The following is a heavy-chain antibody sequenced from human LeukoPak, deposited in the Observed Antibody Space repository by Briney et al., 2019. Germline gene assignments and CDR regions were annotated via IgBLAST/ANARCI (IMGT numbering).Heavy chain of an antibody. J-gene: IGHJ4*02. CDR2: IYTSGST. CDR1: GGSISSYY. Sequence: PSETLSLTCTVSGGSISSYYWSWIRQPAGKGLEWIGRIYTSGSTNYNPSLKSRVTMSVDTSKNQFSLKLSSVTAADTAVYYCARSPTAGTYYYFDYWGQGTLVTVSS. D-gene: IGHD6-13*01. CDR3: ARSPTAGTYYYFDY. V-gene: IGHV4-4*07.